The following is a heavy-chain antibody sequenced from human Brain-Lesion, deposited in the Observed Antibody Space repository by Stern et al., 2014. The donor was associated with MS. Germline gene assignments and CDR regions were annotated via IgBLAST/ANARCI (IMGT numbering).Heavy chain of an antibody. CDR1: GYTLTELS. Sequence: VQLVESGAEVKKPGASVKVSCKVSGYTLTELSMPWVRQAPSKGLEWMGGFDPEGGETIYAQKVQGRVTMPQDTSNNNALMELSSLRSEDTAVYYCATLSPGAGGNYYRHFDYWGQGTLVTVSS. D-gene: IGHD1-26*01. V-gene: IGHV1-24*01. J-gene: IGHJ4*02. CDR3: ATLSPGAGGNYYRHFDY. CDR2: FDPEGGET.